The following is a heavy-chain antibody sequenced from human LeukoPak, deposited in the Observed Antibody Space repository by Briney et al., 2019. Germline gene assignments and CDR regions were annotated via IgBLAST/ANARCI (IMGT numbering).Heavy chain of an antibody. V-gene: IGHV4-34*01. Sequence: PSETLSLTCAVYGGSFSGYYWSWIRQPPGKGLEWIGEINHSGSTNYNPSLKSRVTISVDTSKNQFSLKLSSVTAADTAVYYCARGTTVTTFDYWGQGTLVTVSA. J-gene: IGHJ4*02. D-gene: IGHD4-17*01. CDR3: ARGTTVTTFDY. CDR1: GGSFSGYY. CDR2: INHSGST.